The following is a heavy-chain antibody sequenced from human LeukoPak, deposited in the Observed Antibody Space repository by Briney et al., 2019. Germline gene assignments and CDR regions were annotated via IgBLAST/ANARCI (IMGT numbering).Heavy chain of an antibody. CDR3: ARGFSSGWYYYFDY. D-gene: IGHD6-19*01. Sequence: PGGPLSPSFAASGFTFSSYWRSWARQAPGKGREWVANIKQDGSEKYYVDSVKGRFTISRDNAKNSLYLQMNRLRAEDTAGYYCARGFSSGWYYYFDYWGRGTLATVSS. J-gene: IGHJ4*02. CDR1: GFTFSSYW. CDR2: IKQDGSEK. V-gene: IGHV3-7*01.